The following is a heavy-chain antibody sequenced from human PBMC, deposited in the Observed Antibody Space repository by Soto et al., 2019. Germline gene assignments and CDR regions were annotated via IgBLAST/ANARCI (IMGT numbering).Heavy chain of an antibody. J-gene: IGHJ6*02. V-gene: IGHV3-30*18. D-gene: IGHD3-16*01. CDR3: AKAHPVQTYPDV. Sequence: QVQLVESGGGVVQPGRSLRLSCAASGFTLSSYGMHWVRQAPGKGLEWVAVISYDGSNKYYADSVKGRFTISRDNSKNTLYLQMNSLRAEDTAVYYCAKAHPVQTYPDVWGQGTTVTVSS. CDR2: ISYDGSNK. CDR1: GFTLSSYG.